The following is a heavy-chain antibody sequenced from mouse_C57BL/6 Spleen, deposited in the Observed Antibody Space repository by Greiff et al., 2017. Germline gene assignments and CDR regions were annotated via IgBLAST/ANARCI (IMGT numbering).Heavy chain of an antibody. J-gene: IGHJ4*01. Sequence: VQLQQPGAELVMPGASVKLSCKASGFTFTSYWMHWVKQRPGQGLEWIGEIDPSDSYTNYNQKFKGKSTLTVDKSSSTAYMQLSSLTSEDSAVYYCARYCPYDYGCYAMDYWGQGTSVTVSA. CDR3: ARYCPYDYGCYAMDY. D-gene: IGHD2-4*01. CDR1: GFTFTSYW. V-gene: IGHV1-69*01. CDR2: IDPSDSYT.